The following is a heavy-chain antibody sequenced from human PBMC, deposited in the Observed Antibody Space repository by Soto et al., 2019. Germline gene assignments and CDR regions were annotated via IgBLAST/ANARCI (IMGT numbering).Heavy chain of an antibody. J-gene: IGHJ4*02. CDR2: INHSGST. V-gene: IGHV4-34*01. D-gene: IGHD4-17*01. Sequence: QVQLQQWGAGLLKPSETLSLTCAVYGGSFSGYYWSWIRQPPGKGLEWIGEINHSGSTNYNPSLKSRVIISVDTSKNQYSLNLSSVTAADTAGYYCARGDYGGNSDDYWGRGTLVTVSS. CDR3: ARGDYGGNSDDY. CDR1: GGSFSGYY.